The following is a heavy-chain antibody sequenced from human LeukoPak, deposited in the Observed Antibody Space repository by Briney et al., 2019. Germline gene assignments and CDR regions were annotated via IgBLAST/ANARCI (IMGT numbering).Heavy chain of an antibody. CDR3: ASPSGWNGYFQH. J-gene: IGHJ1*01. CDR1: GFTFSSYS. CDR2: ISSSSSTI. D-gene: IGHD6-19*01. V-gene: IGHV3-48*04. Sequence: GGSLRLSCAASGFTFSSYSMNWARQAPGKGLEWVSYISSSSSTIYYADSVKGRFTISRDNAKNSLYLQMNSLRAEDTAVYYCASPSGWNGYFQHWGQGTLVTVSS.